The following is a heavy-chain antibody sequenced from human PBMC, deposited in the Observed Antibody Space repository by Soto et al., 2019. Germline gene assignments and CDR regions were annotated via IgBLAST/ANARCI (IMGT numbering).Heavy chain of an antibody. CDR1: ADTFNSYS. D-gene: IGHD4-17*01. CDR2: ITPVFGTA. J-gene: IGHJ5*02. CDR3: ARSMEGTTVTNRFDP. V-gene: IGHV1-69*01. Sequence: QVQLVQSGAEVKKPGSSVKVSCKASADTFNSYSLSWLRQAPGQRLEWMGGITPVFGTADYAQSFEDRLTITADDSTSTVYMELSSMRSDDTAVYYCARSMEGTTVTNRFDPWGQGALVTVSS.